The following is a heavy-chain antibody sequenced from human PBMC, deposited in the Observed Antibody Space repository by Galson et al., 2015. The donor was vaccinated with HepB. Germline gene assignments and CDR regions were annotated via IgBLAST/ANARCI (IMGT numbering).Heavy chain of an antibody. CDR1: GFTLSGYG. V-gene: IGHV3-33*08. Sequence: SLRLSCAASGFTLSGYGMHWVRQAPGKGLEWVAVIRYDGSNKYNADSVKGRFTISRDNSKNTLYLQMNSLRAEDTAVYYCTTVYTVRPGGWGQGTLVTVSS. D-gene: IGHD3-10*01. J-gene: IGHJ4*02. CDR2: IRYDGSNK. CDR3: TTVYTVRPGG.